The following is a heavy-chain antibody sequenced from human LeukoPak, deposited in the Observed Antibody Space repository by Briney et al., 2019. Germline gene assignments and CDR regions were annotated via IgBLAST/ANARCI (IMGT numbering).Heavy chain of an antibody. Sequence: GGSLRLSSAASGFTFSSYWMHWVRQAPGKGLVWVSRINSDGSSTSYADSVKGRFTISRDNAKNTLYLQMNSLRAEDTAVYYCAREYSSGWYGLDYWGQGTLVTVSS. J-gene: IGHJ4*02. CDR2: INSDGSST. CDR3: AREYSSGWYGLDY. D-gene: IGHD6-19*01. V-gene: IGHV3-74*01. CDR1: GFTFSSYW.